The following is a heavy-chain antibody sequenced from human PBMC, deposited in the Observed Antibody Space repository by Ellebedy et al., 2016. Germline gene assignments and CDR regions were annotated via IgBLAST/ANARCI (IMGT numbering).Heavy chain of an antibody. CDR2: IYPGDSDT. D-gene: IGHD4-17*01. CDR3: ARRAVYGDYDGSNFDY. J-gene: IGHJ4*02. CDR1: GYSFTNYW. V-gene: IGHV5-51*01. Sequence: KVSXKGSGYSFTNYWIGWVRQMPGKGLEWMGIIYPGDSDTRYSPSFQGQVTISADKSISTAYLQWSSLKASDTAMYYCARRAVYGDYDGSNFDYWGQGTLVTVSS.